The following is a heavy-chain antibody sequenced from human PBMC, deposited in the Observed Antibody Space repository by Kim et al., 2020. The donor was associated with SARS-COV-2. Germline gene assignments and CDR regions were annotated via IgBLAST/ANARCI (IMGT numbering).Heavy chain of an antibody. Sequence: SETLSLTCTVSGGSISSGTYYWSWIRQHPGKGLEWIGYISYNGSTYYNPSLKSRVTISLDTSKNQFSLNLSSVTAADTAVYYCARGVLYWGQGTLVTVSS. D-gene: IGHD6-6*01. CDR1: GGSISSGTYY. J-gene: IGHJ4*02. CDR2: ISYNGST. V-gene: IGHV4-31*03. CDR3: ARGVLY.